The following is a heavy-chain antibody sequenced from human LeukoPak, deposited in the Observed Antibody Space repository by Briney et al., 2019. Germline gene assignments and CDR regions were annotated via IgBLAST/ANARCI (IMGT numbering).Heavy chain of an antibody. V-gene: IGHV4-39*02. J-gene: IGHJ4*02. D-gene: IGHD6-6*01. CDR2: SYQSGST. CDR3: ARDLGYSSSSAGY. CDR1: GGSIRSSSHY. Sequence: SETLSLTCTVSGGSIRSSSHYWGWIRQPPGKGLEWIAISYQSGSTFYNESLKSRVTTSVDTSKNQFSLNLSSVTAADTAVYYCARDLGYSSSSAGYWGQGTLVTVSS.